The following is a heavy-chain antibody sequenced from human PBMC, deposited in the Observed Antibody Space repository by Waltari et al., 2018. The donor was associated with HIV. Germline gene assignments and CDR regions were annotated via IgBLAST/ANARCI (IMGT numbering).Heavy chain of an antibody. CDR3: ARDVVVVPAATTDAFDI. J-gene: IGHJ3*02. CDR1: GGSISSSSYY. CDR2: IYYSGST. V-gene: IGHV4-39*07. D-gene: IGHD2-2*01. Sequence: QLQLQESGPGLVKPSETLSLTCTVSGGSISSSSYYWGWIRQPPGKGLEWIGSIYYSGSTYYNPSLKSRVTISVDTSKNQFSLKLSSVTAADTAVYYCARDVVVVPAATTDAFDIWGQGTMVTVSS.